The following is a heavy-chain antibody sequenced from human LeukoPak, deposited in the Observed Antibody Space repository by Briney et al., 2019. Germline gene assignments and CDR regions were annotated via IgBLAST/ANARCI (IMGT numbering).Heavy chain of an antibody. V-gene: IGHV4-39*01. CDR1: GGSIRSSSYY. CDR3: ARQGIQLWPRGAFDI. Sequence: PSETLSLTCTVSGGSIRSSSYYWGWIRQPPGKGLEWIGSIYYSGSTYYNPSLKSRVTLSVDTSQNQFSLKLSSVTAADTAVYYCARQGIQLWPRGAFDIWGQGTIVTVSS. CDR2: IYYSGST. D-gene: IGHD5-18*01. J-gene: IGHJ3*02.